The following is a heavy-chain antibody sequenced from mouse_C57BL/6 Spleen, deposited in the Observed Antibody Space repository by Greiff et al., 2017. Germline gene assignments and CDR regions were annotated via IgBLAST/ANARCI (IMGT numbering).Heavy chain of an antibody. CDR1: GYAFSSSW. D-gene: IGHD4-1*01. J-gene: IGHJ2*01. V-gene: IGHV1-82*01. CDR2: IYPGDGDT. CDR3: ARERVANWVDIDY. Sequence: VQVVESGPELVKPGASVKISCKASGYAFSSSWMNWVKQRPGKGLEWIGRIYPGDGDTNYNEKFKGKATLTADKSSSTAYMQLSSLTSEDSAVYFCARERVANWVDIDYWGQGTTLTVSS.